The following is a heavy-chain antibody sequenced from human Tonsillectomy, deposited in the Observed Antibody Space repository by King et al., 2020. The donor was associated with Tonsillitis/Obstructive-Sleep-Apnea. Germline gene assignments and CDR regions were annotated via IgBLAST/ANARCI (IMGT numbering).Heavy chain of an antibody. D-gene: IGHD1-14*01. V-gene: IGHV3-64D*09. CDR1: GFTFSSYA. Sequence: VQLVESGGGLVQPGGSLSLSCSASGFTFSSYAMHWVRQAPGKGLEYVSVISSNGGRTYYADSVKGRFTISRDNSKNTLDLQMSSLRVEDTAVYYCVSEPDYGMDVWGQGTTVTVSS. CDR3: VSEPDYGMDV. CDR2: ISSNGGRT. J-gene: IGHJ6*02.